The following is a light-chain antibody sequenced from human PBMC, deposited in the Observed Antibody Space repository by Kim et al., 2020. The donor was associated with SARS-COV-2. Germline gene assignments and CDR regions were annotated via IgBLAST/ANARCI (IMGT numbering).Light chain of an antibody. CDR3: QQYNNWPRT. J-gene: IGKJ1*01. V-gene: IGKV3-15*01. CDR2: GGS. CDR1: QSVNVN. Sequence: VSLGGGVTLSCRASQSVNVNLAWYQRKPGQAPRLLIYGGSNRATGIPARFSASGSGTEFTLSITSLQSEDFAVYSCQQYNNWPRTFGLGTKVDIK.